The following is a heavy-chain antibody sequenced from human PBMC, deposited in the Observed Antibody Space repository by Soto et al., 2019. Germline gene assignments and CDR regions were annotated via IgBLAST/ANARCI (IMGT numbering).Heavy chain of an antibody. CDR3: ANDSISYNGIYDAFYV. V-gene: IGHV3-23*01. CDR1: GFTFSNYA. J-gene: IGHJ3*01. Sequence: VQLLESGGGLVQPGGSLRLSCEASGFTFSNYAMAWVRQTPGEGPEWVSTIGGGDDIFYAESVQGRFIISRDDSSSTMYLQMDNLIVEDTAIYFCANDSISYNGIYDAFYVWGQGTVVTVSS. CDR2: IGGGDDI. D-gene: IGHD3-3*02.